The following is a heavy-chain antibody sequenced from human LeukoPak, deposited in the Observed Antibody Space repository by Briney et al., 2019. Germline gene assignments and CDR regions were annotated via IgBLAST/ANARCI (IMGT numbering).Heavy chain of an antibody. J-gene: IGHJ4*02. CDR2: ISYDGSKK. CDR1: GFTFSTYS. D-gene: IGHD2-2*01. CDR3: ARDLKTAMDYFDY. V-gene: IGHV3-30*04. Sequence: SGGSLRLSCAASGFTFSTYSMRWVRQAPGKGLEWVAIISYDGSKKYYADSVKGRFTISRDNSKNTLFLQMNSLRPEDTAVYYCARDLKTAMDYFDYWGQGALVTVSS.